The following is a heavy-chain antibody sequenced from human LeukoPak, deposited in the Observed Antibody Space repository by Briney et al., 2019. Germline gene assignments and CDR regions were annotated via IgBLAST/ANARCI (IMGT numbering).Heavy chain of an antibody. V-gene: IGHV4-61*02. CDR1: GGSISSGSYY. D-gene: IGHD3-3*01. CDR2: IYTSGST. CDR3: ARGRYYDFWSGARVYFDY. Sequence: KSSQTLSLTCTVSGGSISSGSYYWSWIRQPAGKGLEWIGRIYTSGSTNYNPSLKSRVTISVDTSKNQFSLKLSSVTAADTAVYYCARGRYYDFWSGARVYFDYWGQGTLVTVSS. J-gene: IGHJ4*02.